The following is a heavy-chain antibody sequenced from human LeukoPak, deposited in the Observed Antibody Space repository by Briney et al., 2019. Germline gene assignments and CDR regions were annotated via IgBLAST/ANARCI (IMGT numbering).Heavy chain of an antibody. CDR1: GGTFSSYA. V-gene: IGHV1-69*13. J-gene: IGHJ4*02. CDR3: ARDAGYGGYLYYFDY. Sequence: SVKVSCKASGGTFSSYAISWVRQAPGQGLEWMGGIIPIFGTANYAQKFQGRVTITADESTSTAYMELSSLGSEDTAVYYCARDAGYGGYLYYFDYWGQGTLVTVSS. CDR2: IIPIFGTA. D-gene: IGHD5-12*01.